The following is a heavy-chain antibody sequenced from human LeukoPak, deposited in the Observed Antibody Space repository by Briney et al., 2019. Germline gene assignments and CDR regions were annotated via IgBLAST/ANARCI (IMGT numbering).Heavy chain of an antibody. CDR3: AKVSDYYGSGSYYNPPRFDP. V-gene: IGHV3-23*01. CDR2: ISGSGGST. Sequence: PGGSLRLSCAASGFTFSSYAMSWVRQAPGKGLEWVSAISGSGGSTYYADSVKGRFTISRDNSKNTLYLQMNSLRAEDTAVYYCAKVSDYYGSGSYYNPPRFDPWGQGTLVTVSS. J-gene: IGHJ5*02. D-gene: IGHD3-10*01. CDR1: GFTFSSYA.